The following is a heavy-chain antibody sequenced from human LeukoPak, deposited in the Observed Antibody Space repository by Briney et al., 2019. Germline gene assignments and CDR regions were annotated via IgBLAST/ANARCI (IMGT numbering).Heavy chain of an antibody. D-gene: IGHD3-22*01. CDR1: GFTFSSYS. CDR2: ISSSSSYI. V-gene: IGHV3-21*01. J-gene: IGHJ3*02. CDR3: ARGYYYDSSGAAFDI. Sequence: GGSLRLSCAASGFTFSSYSMNWVRQAPGKGLEWVSSISSSSSYISYADSVQGRFTISRDNAKNSLYLQMNSLRAEDTAVYYCARGYYYDSSGAAFDIWGQGTMVTVSS.